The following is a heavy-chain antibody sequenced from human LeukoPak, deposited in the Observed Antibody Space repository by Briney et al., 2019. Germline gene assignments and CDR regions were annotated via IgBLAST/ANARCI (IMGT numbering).Heavy chain of an antibody. CDR1: GGTFSSYA. CDR2: IIPILGIA. D-gene: IGHD1-26*01. J-gene: IGHJ6*02. CDR3: ARARAGAAPRGPGDYCYYGMDV. V-gene: IGHV1-69*04. Sequence: GASVKVSCKASGGTFSSYAISWVRQAPGQGLEWMGRIIPILGIANYAQKFQGRVTITADKSTSTAYMELSSLRSEDTAVYYCARARAGAAPRGPGDYCYYGMDVWGQGTTVTVSS.